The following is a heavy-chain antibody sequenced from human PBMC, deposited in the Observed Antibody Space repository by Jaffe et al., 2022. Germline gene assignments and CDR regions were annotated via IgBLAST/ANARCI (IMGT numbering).Heavy chain of an antibody. CDR2: IKRENDGGAT. Sequence: EVQVVESGGVLVKPGGSLRLSCAVSGLTFSDAWMTWVRQSPGKGLEWVGRIKRENDGGATDYAAPVKGRFIISRDDSKNMMYLQMNSLKTEDTAVYYCSTELGSHSVTSFGVVENDFWGQGTLVTVSS. V-gene: IGHV3-15*01. D-gene: IGHD3-3*01. CDR1: GLTFSDAW. J-gene: IGHJ4*02. CDR3: STELGSHSVTSFGVVENDF.